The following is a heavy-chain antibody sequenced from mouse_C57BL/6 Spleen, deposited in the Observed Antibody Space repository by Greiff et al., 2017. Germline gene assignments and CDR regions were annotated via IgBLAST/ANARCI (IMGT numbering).Heavy chain of an antibody. D-gene: IGHD2-4*01. J-gene: IGHJ3*01. CDR3: ARGTMITTYAFAY. Sequence: VQLQQPGAELVRPGSSVKLSCKASGYTFTSYWMHWVKQRPIQGLEWIGNIDPSDSETHYNQKFKDKATLTVDKSSSTAYMQLSSLTSEDSAVYYFARGTMITTYAFAYWGQGTLVTVSA. CDR2: IDPSDSET. V-gene: IGHV1-52*01. CDR1: GYTFTSYW.